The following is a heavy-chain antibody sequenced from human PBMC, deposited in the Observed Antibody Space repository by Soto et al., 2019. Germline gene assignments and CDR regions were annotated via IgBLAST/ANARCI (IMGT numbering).Heavy chain of an antibody. Sequence: QITLKESGPTLVKPTQTLTLTCTFSGLSLSTTGVGVGWIRQPPGKALEWLALIYWDDDKRYSPSLKSRLTIPEVSAKKQTVPRGTHMELLGTATGSGLHVLVVVATYARDVWGRGTTVT. J-gene: IGHJ6*02. D-gene: IGHD2-15*01. CDR1: GLSLSTTGVG. CDR3: LHVLVVVATYARDV. V-gene: IGHV2-5*02. CDR2: IYWDDDK.